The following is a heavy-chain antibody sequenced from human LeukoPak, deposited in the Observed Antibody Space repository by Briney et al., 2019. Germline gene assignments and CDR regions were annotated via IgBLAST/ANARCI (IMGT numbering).Heavy chain of an antibody. CDR2: LYNTKTT. Sequence: SETLSLTCSVSEGSISRSSYYWGWPRQPPGEGLEWIGCLYNTKTTNYTPSLKSRATISIDTSKNQFSLKLSSVSAADTAVSYCARDLVTVTKGFYIWGQGTMVSVSS. V-gene: IGHV4-39*07. J-gene: IGHJ3*02. D-gene: IGHD4-17*01. CDR1: EGSISRSSYY. CDR3: ARDLVTVTKGFYI.